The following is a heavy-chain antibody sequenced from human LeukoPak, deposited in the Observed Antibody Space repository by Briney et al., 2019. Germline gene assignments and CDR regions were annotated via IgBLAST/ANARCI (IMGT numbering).Heavy chain of an antibody. CDR2: ISSSGSII. CDR1: GFTFSRYE. CDR3: ARDLGMTDGDYVSYFDY. V-gene: IGHV3-48*03. D-gene: IGHD4-17*01. J-gene: IGHJ4*02. Sequence: GGSLRLSCAASGFTFSRYELNWVRQAPGKGLEWVSYISSSGSIIYYADSVKGRFTISRDNAKNSLYLQMNSLRAEDTAVYYCARDLGMTDGDYVSYFDYWGQGTLGTVSS.